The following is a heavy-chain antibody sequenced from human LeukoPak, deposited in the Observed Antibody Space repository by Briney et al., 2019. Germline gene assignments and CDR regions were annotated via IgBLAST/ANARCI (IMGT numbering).Heavy chain of an antibody. CDR1: GYSFTTYW. J-gene: IGHJ6*03. CDR2: IYPGDSDT. Sequence: GESLKISCKGSGYSFTTYWIGWVRQMPGKGLEWMRIIYPGDSDTKYSPSFQGQVTISADKSISTAYLQWSSLKASDTAMYYCARNGWLRGAMAYMDVWGKGTTVTVSS. V-gene: IGHV5-51*01. CDR3: ARNGWLRGAMAYMDV. D-gene: IGHD5-12*01.